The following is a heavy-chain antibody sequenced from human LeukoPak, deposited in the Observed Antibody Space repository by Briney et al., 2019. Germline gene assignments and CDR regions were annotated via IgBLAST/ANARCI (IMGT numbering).Heavy chain of an antibody. Sequence: PGGSLRLSCAASGFTFSSYGMHWVRQAPGKGLEWVEVISSDGSNKYYADSVKGRFTISRDNPKNSLYLQMNSLRAEDTAVYYCARVSKNLWLDGYYFDSWGQGTLVTVSS. CDR3: ARVSKNLWLDGYYFDS. CDR2: ISSDGSNK. J-gene: IGHJ4*02. D-gene: IGHD6-19*01. CDR1: GFTFSSYG. V-gene: IGHV3-30*03.